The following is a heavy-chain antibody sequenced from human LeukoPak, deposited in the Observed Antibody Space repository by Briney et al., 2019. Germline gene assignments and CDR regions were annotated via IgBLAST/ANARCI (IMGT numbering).Heavy chain of an antibody. CDR1: GGSVYSGNYY. CDR2: IYYSGST. J-gene: IGHJ4*02. D-gene: IGHD5-18*01. V-gene: IGHV4-61*01. Sequence: SENLSLTCTVSGGSVYSGNYYWNWIRQPPGKGLEWNRFIYYSGSTNYKPSLKSRVTISVDPSKNQYTLRLSSVTAADTAVYYCARWERRGYSYRFDYWGQGTLVTVSS. CDR3: ARWERRGYSYRFDY.